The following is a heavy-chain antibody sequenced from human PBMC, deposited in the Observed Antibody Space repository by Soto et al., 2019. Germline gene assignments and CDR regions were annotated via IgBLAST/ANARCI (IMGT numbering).Heavy chain of an antibody. V-gene: IGHV3-23*01. J-gene: IGHJ3*02. CDR3: AKGGYYSLFDI. D-gene: IGHD3-10*01. CDR1: GFPFSSYA. CDR2: ISGSGGRT. Sequence: GSLSLSCVASGFPFSSYAMSWVRQTPGKGLEWVSGISGSGGRTYYADSVKGRFTISRDNSNNTLSLQMHILRVEDTAVYFCAKGGYYSLFDIWGQGTMVTVSS.